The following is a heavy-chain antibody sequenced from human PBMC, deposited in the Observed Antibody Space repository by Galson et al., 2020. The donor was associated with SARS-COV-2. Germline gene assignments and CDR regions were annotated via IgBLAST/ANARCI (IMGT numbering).Heavy chain of an antibody. Sequence: GGSLRLSCAASGFTFSSYSMNWVRQAPGKGLEWVSSISSSSSYIYYADSVKGRFTISRDNAKNSLYLQMNSLRAEDTAVYYCARLPTFGVVQYYYYYMDVWGRGTTVTVSS. J-gene: IGHJ6*03. CDR1: GFTFSSYS. CDR2: ISSSSSYI. CDR3: ARLPTFGVVQYYYYYMDV. D-gene: IGHD3-3*01. V-gene: IGHV3-21*01.